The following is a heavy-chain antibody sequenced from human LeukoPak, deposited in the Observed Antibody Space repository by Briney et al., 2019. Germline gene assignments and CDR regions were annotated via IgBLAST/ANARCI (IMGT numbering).Heavy chain of an antibody. J-gene: IGHJ2*01. Sequence: GGSLRLSCAASGFTFSSYAMHWVRQAPGKGLEWVAVISYDGSNKYYADSVKGRFTISRDNSKNTLYLQMNSLRAEDTAVYYCARDPGYSSSWSKNWYFDLWGRGTLVTVSS. CDR2: ISYDGSNK. CDR1: GFTFSSYA. V-gene: IGHV3-30-3*01. CDR3: ARDPGYSSSWSKNWYFDL. D-gene: IGHD6-13*01.